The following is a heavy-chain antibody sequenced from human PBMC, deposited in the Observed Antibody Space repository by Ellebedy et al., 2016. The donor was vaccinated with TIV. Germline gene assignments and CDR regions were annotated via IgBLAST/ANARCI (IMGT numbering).Heavy chain of an antibody. CDR3: ARPSSWWGPVDY. CDR2: FDPEDGET. J-gene: IGHJ4*02. D-gene: IGHD6-13*01. Sequence: ASVKVSXXVSGYTLTELSMHWVRQAPGKGLEWMGGFDPEDGETIYAQKFQGRVTMTEDTSTDTAYMELSSLRDEDTAVYYCARPSSWWGPVDYWGQGTLVTVSS. V-gene: IGHV1-24*01. CDR1: GYTLTELS.